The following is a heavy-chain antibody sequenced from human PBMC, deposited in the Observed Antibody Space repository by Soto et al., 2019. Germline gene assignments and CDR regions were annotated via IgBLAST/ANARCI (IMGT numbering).Heavy chain of an antibody. D-gene: IGHD3-22*01. CDR2: INHSGST. J-gene: IGHJ6*02. CDR1: GGSFSGYY. CDR3: ARGSVVIKHYYYYYGMAV. V-gene: IGHV4-34*01. Sequence: SETLSLTCAVYGGSFSGYYWGWIRQPPGKXLEWIGEINHSGSTNYNPSLKSRVTISVDTSKNQFSLKLSSVTAADTAVYYCARGSVVIKHYYYYYGMAVWGQGTTVTVSS.